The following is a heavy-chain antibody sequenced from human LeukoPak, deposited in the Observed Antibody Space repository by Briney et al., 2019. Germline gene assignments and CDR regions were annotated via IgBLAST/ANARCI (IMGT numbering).Heavy chain of an antibody. V-gene: IGHV1-69*13. D-gene: IGHD3-16*02. CDR1: GGTFSSYA. J-gene: IGHJ4*02. CDR3: ARDRQAGLRLGELSL. Sequence: SVKVSCKASGGTFSSYAISWVRQAPGQGLEWMGGIIPIFGTANYARKFQGRVTITADESTSTAYMELSSLRSEDTAVYYCARDRQAGLRLGELSLWGQGTLVTVSS. CDR2: IIPIFGTA.